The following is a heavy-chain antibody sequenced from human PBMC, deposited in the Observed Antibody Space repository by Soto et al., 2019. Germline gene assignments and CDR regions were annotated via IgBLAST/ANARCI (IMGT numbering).Heavy chain of an antibody. V-gene: IGHV1-69*13. CDR3: ARDLVADIVVVPAAGFYDP. CDR2: IIPIFGTA. D-gene: IGHD2-2*01. Sequence: SVKVSCKASGGTFSSYAISWVRQAPGQGLEWMGGIIPIFGTANYAQKFQGRVTITADESTSTAYMELSSLRSEDTAVYYCARDLVADIVVVPAAGFYDPWGQGTLVTVSS. J-gene: IGHJ5*02. CDR1: GGTFSSYA.